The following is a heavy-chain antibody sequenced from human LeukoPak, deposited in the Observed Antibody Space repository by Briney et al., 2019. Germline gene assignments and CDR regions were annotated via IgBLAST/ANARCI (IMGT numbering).Heavy chain of an antibody. CDR1: GFTFSNFW. J-gene: IGHJ4*02. CDR2: INSDGSSP. Sequence: PGGSLRLSCAASGFTFSNFWMHWVRQAPGKGLVWVSRINSDGSSPSYADSVKGRFTISRNNAENTLYLQMNSLRAEDTAVYYCARDFTCGGDCYSYYFDYWGQGTLVTVSS. V-gene: IGHV3-74*01. CDR3: ARDFTCGGDCYSYYFDY. D-gene: IGHD2-21*02.